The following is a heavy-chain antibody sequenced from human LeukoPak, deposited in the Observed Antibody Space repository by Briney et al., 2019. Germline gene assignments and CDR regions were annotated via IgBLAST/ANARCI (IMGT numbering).Heavy chain of an antibody. Sequence: ASVKVSCKASGYTFTGYYMHWVRQAPGQGLEWMGWINPNSGGTNYAQKFQGRVTMTRDTSISTAYMELSRLRSDDTAVYYCAREHPQKYHKYSSSWYWFDPWGQGTLVTVSS. CDR3: AREHPQKYHKYSSSWYWFDP. CDR2: INPNSGGT. D-gene: IGHD6-13*01. J-gene: IGHJ5*02. CDR1: GYTFTGYY. V-gene: IGHV1-2*02.